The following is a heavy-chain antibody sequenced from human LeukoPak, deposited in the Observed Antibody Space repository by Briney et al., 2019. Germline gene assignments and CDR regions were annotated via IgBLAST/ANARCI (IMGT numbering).Heavy chain of an antibody. Sequence: GGSLRLSCAAPGISFDDYTMHWVRQAPGKGLEWVSLITWDGGSTYYADSVKGRFTISRDNRKNSLYLQMNSLRTEDTALYYCAKDMGIAAAGFFDYWGQGTLVTVSS. CDR1: GISFDDYT. CDR2: ITWDGGST. J-gene: IGHJ4*02. CDR3: AKDMGIAAAGFFDY. V-gene: IGHV3-43*01. D-gene: IGHD6-13*01.